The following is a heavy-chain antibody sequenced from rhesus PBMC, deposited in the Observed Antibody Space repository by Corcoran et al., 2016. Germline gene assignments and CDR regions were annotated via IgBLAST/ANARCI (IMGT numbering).Heavy chain of an antibody. CDR2: ISYTGGST. CDR3: AKPTQRYSNYVDYFDY. D-gene: IGHD4-23*01. Sequence: EVQLGETGGGLVQPGGSLRLSCAASGFTFSSYGMSWVRQAPGKGAGWVSGISYTGGSTYYADSVKGRFTISRDNSKNTLSLQMNSLRAEDTAVYYCAKPTQRYSNYVDYFDYWGQGVLVTVSS. CDR1: GFTFSSYG. J-gene: IGHJ4*01. V-gene: IGHV3S5*01.